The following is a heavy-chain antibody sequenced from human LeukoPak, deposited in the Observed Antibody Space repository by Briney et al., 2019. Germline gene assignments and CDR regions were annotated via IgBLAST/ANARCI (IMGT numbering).Heavy chain of an antibody. CDR3: AKDGRSIVGATGSAY. CDR2: ISGSGGST. CDR1: GFTFSTYA. V-gene: IGHV3-23*01. Sequence: GGSLRLSCAASGFTFSTYAMSWVRQAPGKGLEWVSAISGSGGSTYYADSVKGRFTISRDNSKNTLYLQMNSLRAEDTAVYYCAKDGRSIVGATGSAYWGQGTLVTVSS. J-gene: IGHJ4*02. D-gene: IGHD1-26*01.